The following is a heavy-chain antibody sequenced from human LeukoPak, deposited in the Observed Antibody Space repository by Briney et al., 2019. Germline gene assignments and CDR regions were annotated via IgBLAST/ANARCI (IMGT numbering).Heavy chain of an antibody. CDR1: GRSISSYY. CDR2: IYYSGST. Sequence: SETLSLTCTVSGRSISSYYWSWIRQPPGKGLEWIGYIYYSGSTNYNPSLKSRVTISVDTSKNQFSLKLSSVTAADTAVYYCARRAGYCSSTSCYESLSWFDPWGQGTLVTVSS. D-gene: IGHD2-2*01. J-gene: IGHJ5*02. CDR3: ARRAGYCSSTSCYESLSWFDP. V-gene: IGHV4-59*08.